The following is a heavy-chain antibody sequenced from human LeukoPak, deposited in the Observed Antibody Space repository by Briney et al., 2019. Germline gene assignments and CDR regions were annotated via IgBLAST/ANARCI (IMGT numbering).Heavy chain of an antibody. CDR2: IYSGGST. D-gene: IGHD3-10*01. CDR1: GFTVSSNY. J-gene: IGHJ3*02. V-gene: IGHV3-66*01. CDR3: ARDRSGSYYGAFDI. Sequence: GGSLRLSCAASGFTVSSNYMSWVHQAPGKGLEWVSVIYSGGSTYYADSVKGRFTISRDNSKNTLYLQMNSLRAEDTAVYYCARDRSGSYYGAFDIWGQGTMVTVSS.